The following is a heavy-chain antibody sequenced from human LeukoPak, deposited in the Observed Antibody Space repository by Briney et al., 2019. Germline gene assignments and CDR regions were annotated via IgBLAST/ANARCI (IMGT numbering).Heavy chain of an antibody. CDR1: GGSISDYY. V-gene: IGHV4-59*08. Sequence: SETLSLTCTVSGGSISDYYWTWIRQSPGTGLEWIGYMDYSGSTAYNPSLKSRVTISIDTSKRQFSLELSSVTAADTAIYFCARRKRGSGGPFDYWGQGTLVTVSS. D-gene: IGHD6-19*01. CDR2: MDYSGST. J-gene: IGHJ4*02. CDR3: ARRKRGSGGPFDY.